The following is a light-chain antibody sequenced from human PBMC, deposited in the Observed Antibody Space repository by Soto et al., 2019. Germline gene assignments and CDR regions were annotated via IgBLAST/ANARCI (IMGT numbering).Light chain of an antibody. Sequence: QSVLTQPPSVSGAPGQRVTISCTGSSSNIGAGYDVHWYQQLPGTAPKLLIYGNSNRPEGVPGRFSGSKSGTSASLAITGLQAEDEADYYCQSYYSSLRGVLGTGTKVTVL. CDR3: QSYYSSLRGV. J-gene: IGLJ6*01. CDR2: GNS. V-gene: IGLV1-40*01. CDR1: SSNIGAGYD.